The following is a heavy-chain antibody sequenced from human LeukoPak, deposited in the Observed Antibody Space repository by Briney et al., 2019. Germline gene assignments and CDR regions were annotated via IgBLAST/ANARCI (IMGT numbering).Heavy chain of an antibody. CDR3: ARGPLPSPPGSSQGFDY. D-gene: IGHD6-13*01. J-gene: IGHJ4*02. CDR1: GGTFSSYA. CDR2: IIPIFGTA. Sequence: ASVKVSCKASGGTFSSYAISWVRQAPGQGLEWMGGIIPIFGTANYAQKFQGRVTITTDESTSTAYMELSSLRSEDTAVYYCARGPLPSPPGSSQGFDYWGQGTLVTVSS. V-gene: IGHV1-69*05.